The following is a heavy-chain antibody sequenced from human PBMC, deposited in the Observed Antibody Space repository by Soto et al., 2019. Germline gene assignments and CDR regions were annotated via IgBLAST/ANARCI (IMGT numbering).Heavy chain of an antibody. CDR2: IGFAGDT. CDR1: GFIFSNFD. Sequence: HGGSLRLSCGASGFIFSNFDMHWVRQTTEKVLEWVSGIGFAGDTNYSGSVKGRFTISRENAKNSLFLQMNSLRVGDTAVYYCVRGLPGGFDPWGQGXLVTVYS. J-gene: IGHJ5*02. V-gene: IGHV3-13*01. CDR3: VRGLPGGFDP. D-gene: IGHD3-10*01.